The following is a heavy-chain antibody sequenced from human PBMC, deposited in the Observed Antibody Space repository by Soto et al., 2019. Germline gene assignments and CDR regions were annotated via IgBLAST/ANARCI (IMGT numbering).Heavy chain of an antibody. J-gene: IGHJ4*02. CDR1: GFTFSSYS. Sequence: GGSLRLSCAASGFTFSSYSMNWVRQAPGKGLEWVSYISSSSRSTYYADSVKGRFTISRDNSKNTLYLQMNSLRAEDTAVYYCAKDDSKGYYDSSGYPDWGQGTLVTVSS. V-gene: IGHV3-48*01. CDR3: AKDDSKGYYDSSGYPD. CDR2: ISSSSRST. D-gene: IGHD3-22*01.